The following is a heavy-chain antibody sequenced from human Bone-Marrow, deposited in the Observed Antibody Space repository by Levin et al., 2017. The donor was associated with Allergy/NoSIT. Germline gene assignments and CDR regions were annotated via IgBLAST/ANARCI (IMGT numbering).Heavy chain of an antibody. V-gene: IGHV1-46*01. Sequence: ASVKVSCKASGYTFTGYYMHWVRQAPGQGLEWMGIINPSSGGTSYAQKFQGRVPMTRDTSTSTVYMELSRRSSEDTAVYFCARVGVSGCSGGWYGKYLDYWGQGPLVTVSS. CDR2: INPSSGGT. CDR3: ARVGVSGCSGGWYGKYLDY. D-gene: IGHD6-19*01. J-gene: IGHJ4*02. CDR1: GYTFTGYY.